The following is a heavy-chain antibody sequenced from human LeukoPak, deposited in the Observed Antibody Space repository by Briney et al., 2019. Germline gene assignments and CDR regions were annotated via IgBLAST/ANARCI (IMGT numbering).Heavy chain of an antibody. CDR1: GFAFSSYG. CDR3: ARSTHYDSSGALDY. CDR2: ISYDGSNK. J-gene: IGHJ4*02. V-gene: IGHV3-30*03. D-gene: IGHD3-22*01. Sequence: GGSLRLSCAASGFAFSSYGMHWVRQAPGKGLEWVAVISYDGSNKYYADSVKGRFTIPRDNSKNTLYLQMNSLRAEDTAVYYCARSTHYDSSGALDYWGQGTLVTVSS.